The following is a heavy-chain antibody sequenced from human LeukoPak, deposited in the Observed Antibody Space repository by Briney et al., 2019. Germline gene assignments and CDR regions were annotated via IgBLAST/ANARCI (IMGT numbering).Heavy chain of an antibody. Sequence: ASVKVSCKASGYTFTSYAMNWVRQAPGQGLEWMGWINTNTGNPTYAQGFTGRFVFSLDTSVSTAYLQICSLKAEDTAVYYCARDWGTYYDFWSGYYTYYYYYMDVWGKGTTVTVSS. CDR1: GYTFTSYA. CDR2: INTNTGNP. D-gene: IGHD3-3*01. V-gene: IGHV7-4-1*01. J-gene: IGHJ6*03. CDR3: ARDWGTYYDFWSGYYTYYYYYMDV.